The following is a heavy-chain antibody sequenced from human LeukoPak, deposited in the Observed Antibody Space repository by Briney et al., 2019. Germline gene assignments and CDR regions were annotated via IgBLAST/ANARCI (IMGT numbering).Heavy chain of an antibody. V-gene: IGHV3-33*06. CDR3: AKEGYCTNTRCYFDS. CDR2: VWHDGSYK. J-gene: IGHJ4*02. Sequence: GGSLRLSCAASGFTFSDYYLNWVRQAPGQGLEWVAVVWHDGSYKYYADSVKGRFTISRDNSKNTLYLQMNSLRAEDTAIYYCAKEGYCTNTRCYFDSWGQGALVTVSS. CDR1: GFTFSDYY. D-gene: IGHD2-8*01.